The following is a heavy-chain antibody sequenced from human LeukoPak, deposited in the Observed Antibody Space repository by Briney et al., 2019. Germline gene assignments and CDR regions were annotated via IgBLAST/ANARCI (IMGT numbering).Heavy chain of an antibody. J-gene: IGHJ4*02. D-gene: IGHD3-3*01. CDR2: ISYDGSNK. CDR1: GFTFSSYA. Sequence: GGSLRLSCAASGFTFSSYAMHWVRQAPGKGLEWVAVISYDGSNKYYADSVKGRFTISRDNSKNTLYLQMNSLRAEYTAVYYCATGPYDFWSGYFDYWGQGTLVTVSS. V-gene: IGHV3-30-3*01. CDR3: ATGPYDFWSGYFDY.